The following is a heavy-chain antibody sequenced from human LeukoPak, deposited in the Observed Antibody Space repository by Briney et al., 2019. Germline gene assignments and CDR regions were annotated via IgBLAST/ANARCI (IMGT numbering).Heavy chain of an antibody. CDR2: INLNSGGT. D-gene: IGHD5-18*01. V-gene: IGHV1-2*02. J-gene: IGHJ5*02. CDR1: GYTFIGYY. CDR3: AAETSMDTGWFDP. Sequence: ASVKVSCKASGYTFIGYYIHWVRQAPGEGLEWMGWINLNSGGTNYAEKLQGRVAMTRDTSISTAYMELSSLRSEDTAVYYCAAETSMDTGWFDPWGQGTLVTVSS.